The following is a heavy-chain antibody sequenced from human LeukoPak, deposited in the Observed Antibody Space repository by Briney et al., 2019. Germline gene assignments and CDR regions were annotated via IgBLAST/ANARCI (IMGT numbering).Heavy chain of an antibody. V-gene: IGHV1-2*02. Sequence: APVKVSCKASGYTFTGYYMHWVRQAPGQGLEWMGWINPNSGGTNYAQKFQGRVTMTRDTSISTAYMELSRLRSDDTAVYYCARDQNYYDSSGYYPYWGQGTLVTVSS. CDR2: INPNSGGT. D-gene: IGHD3-22*01. J-gene: IGHJ4*02. CDR3: ARDQNYYDSSGYYPY. CDR1: GYTFTGYY.